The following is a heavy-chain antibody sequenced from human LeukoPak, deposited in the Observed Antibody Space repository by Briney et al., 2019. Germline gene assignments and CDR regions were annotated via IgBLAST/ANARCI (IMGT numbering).Heavy chain of an antibody. D-gene: IGHD2-21*02. CDR2: INPNSGGT. Sequence: EASVKVSCKASGYTFTGYYMHWVRQAPGQGLEWMGWINPNSGGTNYAQKFQGRVTMTRDMSISTAYMELSRLRSDDTAVYYCARDRVVVTDNTYYFDYWGQGTLVTVSS. CDR1: GYTFTGYY. J-gene: IGHJ4*02. V-gene: IGHV1-2*02. CDR3: ARDRVVVTDNTYYFDY.